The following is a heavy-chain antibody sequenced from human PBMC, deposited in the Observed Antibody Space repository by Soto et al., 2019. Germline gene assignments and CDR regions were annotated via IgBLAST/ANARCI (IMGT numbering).Heavy chain of an antibody. CDR3: ARISWVGYGSGSYLRAPENYYYYGMDV. CDR2: IYYSGST. CDR1: GGSISSGDYY. V-gene: IGHV4-30-4*01. D-gene: IGHD3-10*01. J-gene: IGHJ6*02. Sequence: SETLSLTCTVSGGSISSGDYYWSWIRQPPGKGLEWIGYIYYSGSTYYNTSLKSRVTISVDTSKNQFSLKLRSVTAADTAVYYCARISWVGYGSGSYLRAPENYYYYGMDVWGQGTTVTVSS.